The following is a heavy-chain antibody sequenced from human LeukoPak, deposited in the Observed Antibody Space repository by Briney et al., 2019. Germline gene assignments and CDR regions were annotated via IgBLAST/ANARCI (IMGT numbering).Heavy chain of an antibody. CDR1: GGSVSSGSYY. J-gene: IGHJ6*04. Sequence: SETLSLTCTVPGGSVSSGSYYWSWIRQPPGKGLEWIGYIYYSGSTNYNPSLKSRVTISVDTSKNQFSLKLSSVTAADTAVYYCACLTLKTTVTPGYYYYGMDVWGKGTTVTVSS. CDR3: ACLTLKTTVTPGYYYYGMDV. D-gene: IGHD4-17*01. V-gene: IGHV4-61*01. CDR2: IYYSGST.